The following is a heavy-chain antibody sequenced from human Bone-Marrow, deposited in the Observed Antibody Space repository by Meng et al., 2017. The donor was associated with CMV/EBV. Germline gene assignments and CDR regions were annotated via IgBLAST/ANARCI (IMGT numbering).Heavy chain of an antibody. CDR3: TSGFSYGYSGGDF. CDR1: GFTFSSYW. J-gene: IGHJ4*02. D-gene: IGHD5-18*01. Sequence: CADSGFTFSSYWMHWVRQAPGKGLVWVSRINSDGRSTSYADSVKGRFTISRDNAKNTLYLQMNSLRAEDTAVYYCTSGFSYGYSGGDFWGQGTLVTVSS. CDR2: INSDGRST. V-gene: IGHV3-74*01.